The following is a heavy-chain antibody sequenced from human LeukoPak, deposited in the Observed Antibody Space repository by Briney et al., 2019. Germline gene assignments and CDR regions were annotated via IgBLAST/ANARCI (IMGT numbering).Heavy chain of an antibody. CDR2: IYYSGST. V-gene: IGHV4-59*08. D-gene: IGHD6-19*01. CDR3: ARRGYSSGYYYFDY. Sequence: PSETLSLTCTVSGGSISSYYWSWIRQLPGKGLECIGYIYYSGSTNYNPSLKSRVTISVETSKNQFSLKLTSVTAADTAVYYCARRGYSSGYYYFDYWGQGTLVTVSS. CDR1: GGSISSYY. J-gene: IGHJ4*02.